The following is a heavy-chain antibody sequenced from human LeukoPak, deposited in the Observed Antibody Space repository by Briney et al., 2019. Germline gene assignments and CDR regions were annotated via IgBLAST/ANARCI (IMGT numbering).Heavy chain of an antibody. V-gene: IGHV4-34*01. CDR1: GGSFSGYY. Sequence: PSETLSLTCAVYGGSFSGYYWSWIRQPPGKGLEWIGEINHSGSTRYNTSLKSRVTISVDTSKTQFSLKLRSVTAADTAVYYCARAPVDCTGGTCYHGIRLDPWGQGTLVTVSS. D-gene: IGHD2-8*02. CDR3: ARAPVDCTGGTCYHGIRLDP. J-gene: IGHJ5*02. CDR2: INHSGST.